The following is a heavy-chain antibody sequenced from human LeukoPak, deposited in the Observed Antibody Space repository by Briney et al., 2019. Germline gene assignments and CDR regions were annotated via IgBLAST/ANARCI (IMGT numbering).Heavy chain of an antibody. CDR1: GFTFGNYA. J-gene: IGHJ5*02. CDR2: LSSSGGNP. CDR3: AKCARTPEGGSCWCNWFDT. D-gene: IGHD3-10*01. Sequence: PGGSLRLSCAASGFTFGNYAMNWVRQAPGKGLEWVSSLSSSGGNPNYADSVKGRFTISRDNSKNTLFLQMNSLRAEDTALYSCAKCARTPEGGSCWCNWFDTWGQGTQVTVSS. V-gene: IGHV3-23*01.